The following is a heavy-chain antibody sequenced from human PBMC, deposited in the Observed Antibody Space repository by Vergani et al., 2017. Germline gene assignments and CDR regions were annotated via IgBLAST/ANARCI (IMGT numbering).Heavy chain of an antibody. Sequence: QVQVVQSGAEVKKSGASVKVSCKTSGYTFSNYYMHWVRQAPGQGLDWMGIINPSGGHTNYAQKFQGRVTMTRYTATSTVYMEQSSLRSEATAIYYCARGDYGSLTGCGYWGQGTLVTVSA. J-gene: IGHJ4*02. CDR1: GYTFSNYY. CDR3: ARGDYGSLTGCGY. D-gene: IGHD3-9*01. CDR2: INPSGGHT. V-gene: IGHV1-46*03.